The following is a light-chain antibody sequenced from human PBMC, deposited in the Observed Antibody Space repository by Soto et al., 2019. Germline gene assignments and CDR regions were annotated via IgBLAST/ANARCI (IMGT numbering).Light chain of an antibody. J-gene: IGLJ3*02. V-gene: IGLV2-11*01. CDR2: DVS. CDR3: CSSAGSYRIWV. Sequence: QSVLTQPRSVSGSPGQSVTISCTGTSSDVGGYNYVSWYQQHPGKAPKLMIYDVSERPSGVPDRFSGSKSGNMASLTISGLQAEDEADYYCCSSAGSYRIWVFGGGTQLTVL. CDR1: SSDVGGYNY.